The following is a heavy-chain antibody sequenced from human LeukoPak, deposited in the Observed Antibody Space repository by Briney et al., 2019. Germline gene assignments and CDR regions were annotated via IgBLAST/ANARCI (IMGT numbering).Heavy chain of an antibody. J-gene: IGHJ1*01. D-gene: IGHD3-10*01. V-gene: IGHV3-21*04. Sequence: GRSLRLSCAASGFTFSDYTMNWVRQAPGKGLEWVSSISSSSSYIYYADSVKGRFTISRDNSKNTLYLQMNSLRAEDTAVYYCATQDGLRGVIANSLEYFQHWGQGTLVTVSS. CDR2: ISSSSSYI. CDR1: GFTFSDYT. CDR3: ATQDGLRGVIANSLEYFQH.